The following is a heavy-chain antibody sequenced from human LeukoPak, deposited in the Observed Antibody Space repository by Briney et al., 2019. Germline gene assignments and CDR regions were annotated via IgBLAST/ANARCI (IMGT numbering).Heavy chain of an antibody. D-gene: IGHD5-12*01. CDR2: IYYSGTT. CDR1: GGSIRSDDYY. Sequence: PSETLSLTCTVSGGSIRSDDYYWSWIRQPPGMGLEWIGYIYYSGTTYYNPSLKSRVTISVDTSKNQFSLKLSSVTAADTAVYYCARYLGKNSGCGCFDYWGQGAWSPSPQ. V-gene: IGHV4-30-4*01. CDR3: ARYLGKNSGCGCFDY. J-gene: IGHJ4*02.